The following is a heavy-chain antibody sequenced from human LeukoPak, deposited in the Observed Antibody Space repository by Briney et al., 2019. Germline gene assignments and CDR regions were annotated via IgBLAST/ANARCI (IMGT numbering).Heavy chain of an antibody. V-gene: IGHV1-46*01. J-gene: IGHJ4*02. CDR1: GYTFTSSY. Sequence: ASVKVSCKASGYTFTSSYMHWVRQAPGQGLEWRGMTDPSSGNVNYPKRFQGRVTVTRDTSTSTVYMELSSLRSEDTAVYYCAREPTSGSCYFDYWGQGTLVTVSS. CDR2: TDPSSGNV. D-gene: IGHD1-26*01. CDR3: AREPTSGSCYFDY.